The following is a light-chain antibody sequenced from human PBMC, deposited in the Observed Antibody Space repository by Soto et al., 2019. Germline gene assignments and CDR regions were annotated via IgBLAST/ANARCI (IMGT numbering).Light chain of an antibody. CDR2: DDR. CDR1: NIGVKN. Sequence: SYELTQPPSVSVAPGQTATMTCAGNNIGVKNVHWFQQKPGQAPVLVVYDDRDRPSGIPERFSGSNSGNTATLTISRVEAGDEADYYCQVWDSGSDHVVFGGGTQLNVL. J-gene: IGLJ3*02. CDR3: QVWDSGSDHVV. V-gene: IGLV3-21*02.